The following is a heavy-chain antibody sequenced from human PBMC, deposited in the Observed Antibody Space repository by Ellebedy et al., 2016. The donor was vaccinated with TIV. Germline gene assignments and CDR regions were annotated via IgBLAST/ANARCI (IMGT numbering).Heavy chain of an antibody. J-gene: IGHJ4*02. D-gene: IGHD4-17*01. Sequence: GESLKISCAASGFNFGGHAMHWVRQAPGKGLEWVAILSYDGSTKLYADSVKGRFTISRETSTNTLYLQMNSLRAEDTAVYYCAKDKNADLIHYFDSWGQGTLVTVSS. CDR2: LSYDGSTK. CDR1: GFNFGGHA. V-gene: IGHV3-30*18. CDR3: AKDKNADLIHYFDS.